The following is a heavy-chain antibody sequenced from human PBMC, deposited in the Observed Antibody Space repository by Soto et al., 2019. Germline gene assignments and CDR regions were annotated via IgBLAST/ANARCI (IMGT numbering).Heavy chain of an antibody. CDR1: GGSFSGYY. CDR3: ARKRTIFGVVGAFDI. J-gene: IGHJ3*02. Sequence: SETLSLTCAVYGGSFSGYYWSWIRQPPGKGLEWIGEINHSGSTNYNPSLKSRVTISVDTSKNQFSLKLSSVTAADTAVYYCARKRTIFGVVGAFDIWGQGTMVTVSS. CDR2: INHSGST. D-gene: IGHD3-3*01. V-gene: IGHV4-34*01.